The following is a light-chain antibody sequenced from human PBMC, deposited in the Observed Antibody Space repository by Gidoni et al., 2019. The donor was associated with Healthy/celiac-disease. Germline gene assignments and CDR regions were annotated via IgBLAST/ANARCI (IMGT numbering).Light chain of an antibody. CDR1: QGISSY. Sequence: DIQLTQSPSFLSASVGDRVTITCWASQGISSYLAWYQQKPGKAPKLLIYAASTLQSGVPSRFSGSGSGTEFTLTISSLQPEDFATYYCQQLNSYPRSFTFGPGTKVDIK. J-gene: IGKJ3*01. V-gene: IGKV1-9*01. CDR2: AAS. CDR3: QQLNSYPRSFT.